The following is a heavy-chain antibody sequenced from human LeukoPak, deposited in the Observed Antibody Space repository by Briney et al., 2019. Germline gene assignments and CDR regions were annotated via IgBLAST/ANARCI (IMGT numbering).Heavy chain of an antibody. CDR3: ARDWGSTMAYYYYYYMDV. J-gene: IGHJ6*03. V-gene: IGHV3-7*01. D-gene: IGHD3-16*01. Sequence: GDSVKGRFTISRDNAKNSLYLQMNSLRAEDTAVYYCARDWGSTMAYYYYYYMDVWGKGTTVTVSS.